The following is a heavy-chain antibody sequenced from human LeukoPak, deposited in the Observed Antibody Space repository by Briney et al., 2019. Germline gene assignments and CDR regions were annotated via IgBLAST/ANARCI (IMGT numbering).Heavy chain of an antibody. V-gene: IGHV3-53*01. CDR1: GFTISSNY. J-gene: IGHJ4*02. Sequence: QAGGSLRLSCAASGFTISSNYMNWVRQAPGKGLEWVSVIYSGGTTYYADAVKGRFTISRDNAKNTLYLQMNSLRADDTAVYYCARAVGGSSDYWGQGTLVTVSS. D-gene: IGHD1-26*01. CDR2: IYSGGTT. CDR3: ARAVGGSSDY.